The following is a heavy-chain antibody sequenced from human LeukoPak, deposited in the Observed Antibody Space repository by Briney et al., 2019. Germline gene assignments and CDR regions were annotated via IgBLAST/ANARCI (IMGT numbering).Heavy chain of an antibody. J-gene: IGHJ6*03. V-gene: IGHV4-4*07. Sequence: PSETLSLTCTVSGGSISSYYWSWIRQPAGKGLEWIGRIYSSGSTNYNPSLKSRVTKSVDTSKNQFSLKLSSVTAADTGVYYCARVSTRIVVVPPKGLYYYYMDVWGKGTTVTVSS. CDR2: IYSSGST. D-gene: IGHD3-22*01. CDR1: GGSISSYY. CDR3: ARVSTRIVVVPPKGLYYYYMDV.